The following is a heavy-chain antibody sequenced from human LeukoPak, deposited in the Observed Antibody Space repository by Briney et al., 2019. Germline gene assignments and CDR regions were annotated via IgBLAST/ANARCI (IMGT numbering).Heavy chain of an antibody. CDR2: INPNSGGT. CDR1: GYTFTGYY. J-gene: IGHJ4*02. Sequence: SVKVSCKASGYTFTGYYMHWVRQAPGQGLEWMGWINPNSGGTNYAQKFQGRVTMTRDTSISTAYMELSRLRSDGTAVYYCARETTWIQEFDYWGQGTLVTVSS. V-gene: IGHV1-2*02. D-gene: IGHD5-18*01. CDR3: ARETTWIQEFDY.